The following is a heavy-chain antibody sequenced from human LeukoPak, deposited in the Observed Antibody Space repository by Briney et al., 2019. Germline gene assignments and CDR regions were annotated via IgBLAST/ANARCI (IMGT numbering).Heavy chain of an antibody. CDR2: IYYSGST. V-gene: IGHV4-39*07. CDR1: GGSISSSSYY. J-gene: IGHJ5*02. Sequence: SEALSLTCTVSGGSISSSSYYWGWIRQPPGKGLEWIGSIYYSGSTYYNPSLKSRVTISVDTSKNQFSLKLSSVTAADTAVYYCARESYDSSGLSSWFDPWGQGTLVTVSS. D-gene: IGHD3-22*01. CDR3: ARESYDSSGLSSWFDP.